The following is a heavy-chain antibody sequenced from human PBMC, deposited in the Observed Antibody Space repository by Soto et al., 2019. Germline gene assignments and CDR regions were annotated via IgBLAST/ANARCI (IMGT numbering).Heavy chain of an antibody. J-gene: IGHJ3*02. CDR2: FDPEDGET. D-gene: IGHD3-22*01. Sequence: ASVKVSCKVSGYTLTELSTHWVRQAPGKGLVWMGGFDPEDGETIYAQKFKGRITMTEDTSTDTADTELSSLRSEDTAVYLCATDKSYYDSSRGPFDIWGRGTLVTVSS. CDR3: ATDKSYYDSSRGPFDI. CDR1: GYTLTELS. V-gene: IGHV1-24*01.